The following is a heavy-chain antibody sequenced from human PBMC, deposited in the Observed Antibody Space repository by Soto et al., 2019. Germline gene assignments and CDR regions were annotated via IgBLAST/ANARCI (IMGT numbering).Heavy chain of an antibody. CDR1: GFSLSTSGVG. V-gene: IGHV2-5*02. CDR2: IYWDDDK. J-gene: IGHJ4*02. Sequence: QITLKESGPTLVKPTQTLTLTCTFSGFSLSTSGVGVGWIRQPPGKALEWLALIYWDDDKRYSPSLKSRLTINKDTSKNQVVLTMTNMDPVDTATYYCAHSWSSKKFFDYWGQGTLVTVSS. CDR3: AHSWSSKKFFDY. D-gene: IGHD3-3*01.